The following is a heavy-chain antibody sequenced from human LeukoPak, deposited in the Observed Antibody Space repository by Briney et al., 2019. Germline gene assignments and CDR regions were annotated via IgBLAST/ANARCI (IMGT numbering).Heavy chain of an antibody. CDR2: MNPNSGNT. Sequence: ASVKVSCKASGYTFTSYDINWVRQATGQGLEWMGWMNPNSGNTGYAQKFQGRVTMTRNTSISTAYMELSSLRSEDTAVYYCARRLVVVVPARTGYYYYMDVWGKGTTVTVSS. CDR1: GYTFTSYD. D-gene: IGHD2-2*01. CDR3: ARRLVVVVPARTGYYYYMDV. V-gene: IGHV1-8*01. J-gene: IGHJ6*03.